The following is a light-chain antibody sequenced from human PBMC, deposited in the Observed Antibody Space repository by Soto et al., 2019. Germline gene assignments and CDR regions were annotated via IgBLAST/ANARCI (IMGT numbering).Light chain of an antibody. V-gene: IGKV3-11*01. CDR1: QSVSSY. Sequence: DIVLTLSPTTMSLSPVERATLSCRASQSVSSYLAWYQQKPDQAPRLLIYDASNRATGIPARFSGSGSGTEFTLTISSLQPDDFATYYCQQYNSYPWTFGQGTKVDIK. J-gene: IGKJ1*01. CDR3: QQYNSYPWT. CDR2: DAS.